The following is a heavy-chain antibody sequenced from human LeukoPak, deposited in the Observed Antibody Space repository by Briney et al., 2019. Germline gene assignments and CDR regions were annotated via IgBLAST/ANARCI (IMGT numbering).Heavy chain of an antibody. CDR2: ISSNGGST. CDR3: VKSDNIVGATYFDY. V-gene: IGHV3-64D*09. D-gene: IGHD1-26*01. CDR1: GFTFSSYS. J-gene: IGHJ4*02. Sequence: PGGSLRLSCAASGFTFSSYSMNWVRQAPGKGLEYISSISSNGGSTYYADSVKGRFTISRDNSKNTLSLHMSSLKPEDTAVYYCVKSDNIVGATYFDYWGQGTLVTVSS.